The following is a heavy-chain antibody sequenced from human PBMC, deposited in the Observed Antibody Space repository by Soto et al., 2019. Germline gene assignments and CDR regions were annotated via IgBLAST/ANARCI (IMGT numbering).Heavy chain of an antibody. CDR1: GYSFTNYW. D-gene: IGHD2-2*01. CDR2: IYPGDSET. V-gene: IGHV5-51*01. CDR3: ARQLLGFCSSPSCLNYYYYGMDV. Sequence: PGESLKISCKGSGYSFTNYWIGWVRQMPGKGLEWMGIIYPGDSETRYSPSFQGQVSISADKSISTAYLQWSSLKASDTAMYYCARQLLGFCSSPSCLNYYYYGMDVWGQGTTVTVSS. J-gene: IGHJ6*02.